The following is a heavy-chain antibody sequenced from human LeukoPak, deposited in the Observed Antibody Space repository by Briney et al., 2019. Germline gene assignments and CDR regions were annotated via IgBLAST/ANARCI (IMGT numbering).Heavy chain of an antibody. Sequence: GGSLRLSCAASGFTFSSYAMHWVRQAPGKGLEWVAVISYDGSNKYYADSVKGRFAISRDNSKNTLYLQMNSLRAEDTAVYYCAREYSSSWYYEDYWGQGTLVTVSS. V-gene: IGHV3-30*09. CDR3: AREYSSSWYYEDY. CDR1: GFTFSSYA. CDR2: ISYDGSNK. D-gene: IGHD6-13*01. J-gene: IGHJ4*02.